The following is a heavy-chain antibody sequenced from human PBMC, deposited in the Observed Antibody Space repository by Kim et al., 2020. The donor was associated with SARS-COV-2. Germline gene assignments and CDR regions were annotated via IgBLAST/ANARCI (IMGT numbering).Heavy chain of an antibody. Sequence: SLKIRVTIAVDTSKNQFSLKLSSVTAADTAVYYCAGHGEGEGYYYYGMDVWGQGTTVTVSS. CDR3: AGHGEGEGYYYYGMDV. V-gene: IGHV4-39*01. J-gene: IGHJ6*02.